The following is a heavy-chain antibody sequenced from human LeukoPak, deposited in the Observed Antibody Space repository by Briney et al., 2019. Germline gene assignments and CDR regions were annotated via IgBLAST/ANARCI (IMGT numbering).Heavy chain of an antibody. CDR2: IYSSGST. V-gene: IGHV4-4*07. CDR3: ARETSQKGAHYMDV. D-gene: IGHD3-16*01. Sequence: SETLSLTCTVSPGSISNYYWSWIRQPAGKGLEWIGLIYSSGSTSYNPSLKSRVTMSVDTSKNQFSLKLSSVTAADTAVYYCARETSQKGAHYMDVWGKGTTVTISS. J-gene: IGHJ6*03. CDR1: PGSISNYY.